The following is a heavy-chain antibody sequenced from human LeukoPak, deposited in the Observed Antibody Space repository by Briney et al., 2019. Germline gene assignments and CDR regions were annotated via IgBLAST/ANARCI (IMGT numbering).Heavy chain of an antibody. CDR1: GFTFSSSG. CDR3: ARVSGSYFDLDY. Sequence: GGSLRLSCAASGFTFSSSGMHWVRQAPGKGLEWVAFIRYDGSNKFYADSVKGRFTISRDNAKNSLYLQMNSLRAEDTAVYYCARVSGSYFDLDYWGQGTLVTVSS. D-gene: IGHD1-26*01. V-gene: IGHV3-30*02. J-gene: IGHJ4*02. CDR2: IRYDGSNK.